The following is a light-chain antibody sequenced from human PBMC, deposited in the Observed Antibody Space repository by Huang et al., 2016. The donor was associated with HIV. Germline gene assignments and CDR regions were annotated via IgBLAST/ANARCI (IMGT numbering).Light chain of an antibody. J-gene: IGKJ3*01. CDR3: QQYNNRPPG. CDR1: RSINSN. Sequence: EIVMTQSPATLSVSPGEGATLSCRASRSINSNLAWYQQKPGQVPRLLIYGASTRATGVPGRFSGSGSGTEFTLTISSLQSEDFAVYYCQQYNNRPPGFGPGTKVDIK. CDR2: GAS. V-gene: IGKV3-15*01.